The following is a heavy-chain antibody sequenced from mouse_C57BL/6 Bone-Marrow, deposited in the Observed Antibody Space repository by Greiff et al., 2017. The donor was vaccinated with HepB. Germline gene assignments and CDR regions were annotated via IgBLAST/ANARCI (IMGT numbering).Heavy chain of an antibody. CDR2: IWSGGST. CDR3: ARYGYRFAY. J-gene: IGHJ3*01. D-gene: IGHD2-2*01. Sequence: QVQLQQSGPGLVQPSQSLSITCTVSGFSLTSYGVHWVRQSPGKGLEWLGVIWSGGSTDYNAAFISRLSISKDNSKIQVFFKMNSLQADDTAIYYCARYGYRFAYWGQGTLVTVSA. CDR1: GFSLTSYG. V-gene: IGHV2-2*01.